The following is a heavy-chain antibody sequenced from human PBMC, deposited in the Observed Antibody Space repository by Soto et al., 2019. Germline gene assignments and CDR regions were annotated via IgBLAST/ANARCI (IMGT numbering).Heavy chain of an antibody. CDR3: AKQYRENYWGPDGFDV. J-gene: IGHJ3*01. CDR1: GFTFSTYA. CDR2: IRGGGDGT. V-gene: IGHV3-23*01. D-gene: IGHD7-27*01. Sequence: EVQLLESGGGVVQPGGSLRLSCAASGFTFSTYAMSWVRQAPGKGLQWVSVIRGGGDGTSYADSVKGRFTISRDNSRNTLDLQMSALRAEDTAVYYCAKQYRENYWGPDGFDVWGQGTMVTVSS.